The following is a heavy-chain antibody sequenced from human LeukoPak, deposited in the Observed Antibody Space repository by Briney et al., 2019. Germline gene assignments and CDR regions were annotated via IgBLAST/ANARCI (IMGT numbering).Heavy chain of an antibody. Sequence: SETLSLTCTVSGGSISSSSYYWGWIRQPPGKGLEWIGSIYYSGSTYYNPSLKSRVTISVDTSKNQFSLKLSSVTAADTAVYYCARTVRQVDSPPSFDYWGQGTLVTVSS. CDR2: IYYSGST. CDR1: GGSISSSSYY. CDR3: ARTVRQVDSPPSFDY. J-gene: IGHJ4*02. D-gene: IGHD3/OR15-3a*01. V-gene: IGHV4-39*01.